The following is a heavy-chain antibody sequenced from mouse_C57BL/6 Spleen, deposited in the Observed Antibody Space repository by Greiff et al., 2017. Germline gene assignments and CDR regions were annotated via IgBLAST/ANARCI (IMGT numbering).Heavy chain of an antibody. CDR1: GYTFTSYG. V-gene: IGHV1-81*01. J-gene: IGHJ2*01. CDR3: AREGGNNYFDY. Sequence: VQGVESGAELARPGASVKLSCKASGYTFTSYGISWVKQRTGQGLEWIGEIYPRSGNTYYNEKFKGKATLTADKSSSTAYMELRSLTSEDSAVYFCAREGGNNYFDYWGQGTTLTVSS. CDR2: IYPRSGNT. D-gene: IGHD2-1*01.